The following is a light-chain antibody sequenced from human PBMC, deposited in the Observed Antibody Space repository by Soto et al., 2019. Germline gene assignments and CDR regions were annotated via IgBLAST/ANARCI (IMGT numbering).Light chain of an antibody. J-gene: IGKJ1*01. CDR1: QGVSSY. CDR2: ASS. Sequence: EIVLTQSPATLSLSPGERATLSCRASQGVSSYLAWYQQKPGQAPRLLIYASSNRAAGIPARFSGSGSGTDFTLTISSLEPEDFAVYYCQQRSNWPRTFGHGTKVEIK. CDR3: QQRSNWPRT. V-gene: IGKV3-11*01.